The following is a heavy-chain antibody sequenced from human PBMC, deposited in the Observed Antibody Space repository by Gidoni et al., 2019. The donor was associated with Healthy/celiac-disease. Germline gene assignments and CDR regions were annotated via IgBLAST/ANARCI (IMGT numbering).Heavy chain of an antibody. J-gene: IGHJ4*02. CDR2: ISYDGSNK. D-gene: IGHD1-26*01. CDR3: AREGLVGATRFDY. CDR1: GFTFSSYA. V-gene: IGHV3-30*01. Sequence: QVQLVESGGGVVQPGRSLRLYCAASGFTFSSYAMHWVRQAPGKGLEWVAVISYDGSNKYYADSVKGRFTISRDNSKNTLYLQMNSLRAEDTAVYYCAREGLVGATRFDYWGQGTLVTVSS.